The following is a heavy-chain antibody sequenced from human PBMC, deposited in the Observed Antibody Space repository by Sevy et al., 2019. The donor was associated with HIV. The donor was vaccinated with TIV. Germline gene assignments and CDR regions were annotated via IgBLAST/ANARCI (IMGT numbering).Heavy chain of an antibody. CDR2: IWYDESNK. D-gene: IGHD5-12*01. J-gene: IGHJ6*02. CDR1: GFTFSSNA. V-gene: IGHV3-33*01. Sequence: GGSLRLSCTASGFTFSSNAMYWVRQAPGKGLEWVAVIWYDESNKYHADSVKGRFTISRDNSKNTLYLQMNSLRAEDTAVYYCARGVATTYYYHYGMDVWCQGTTVTVSS. CDR3: ARGVATTYYYHYGMDV.